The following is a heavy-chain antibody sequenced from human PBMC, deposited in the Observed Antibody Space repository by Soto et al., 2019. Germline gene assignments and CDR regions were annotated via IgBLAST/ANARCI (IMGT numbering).Heavy chain of an antibody. V-gene: IGHV1-46*01. CDR3: ARVSRGAFDI. CDR1: GYTFTNYY. J-gene: IGHJ3*02. CDR2: VNPSNANT. Sequence: RASVKVSCKASGYTFTNYYMHWVRQAPGQGLEWMGVVNPSNANTNYAQKFQGRVTLTRDTSTSTVYMDLSSLRSDDTAVYYCARVSRGAFDIWGQGTKVTVS.